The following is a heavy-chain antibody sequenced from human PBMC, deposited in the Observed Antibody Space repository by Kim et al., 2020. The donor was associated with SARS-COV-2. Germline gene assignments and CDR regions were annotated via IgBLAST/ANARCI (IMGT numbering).Heavy chain of an antibody. CDR1: GGSFDIGGYF. CDR2: IYYGGPT. V-gene: IGHV4-31*03. CDR3: ARGSSYTGYDHHS. Sequence: SETLSLTCSVSGGSFDIGGYFWSWIRQHPGKGLEWIGYIYYGGPTYLNPSLESRVTLSVDMSKILFSLNLSAVTAADTAVYFCARGSSYTGYDHHSWGQGTLVTVSS. D-gene: IGHD5-12*01. J-gene: IGHJ4*02.